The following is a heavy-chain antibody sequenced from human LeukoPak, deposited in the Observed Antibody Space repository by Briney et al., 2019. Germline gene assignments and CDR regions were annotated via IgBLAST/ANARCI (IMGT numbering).Heavy chain of an antibody. J-gene: IGHJ4*02. CDR2: INPNSGGT. CDR1: GYTFTGYY. D-gene: IGHD3-22*01. V-gene: IGHV1-2*02. Sequence: ASVKVSCKASGYTFTGYYMHWVRQAPGQGLEWMGWINPNSGGTNYAQKFRGRVTMTRDTSISTAYMELSRLRSDDTAVYYCARDGTYYYDSSGYYPFDYWGQGTLVTVSS. CDR3: ARDGTYYYDSSGYYPFDY.